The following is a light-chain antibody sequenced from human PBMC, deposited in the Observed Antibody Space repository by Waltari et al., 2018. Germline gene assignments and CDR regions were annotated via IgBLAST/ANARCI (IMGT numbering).Light chain of an antibody. CDR2: EDT. CDR3: GTWDSSLSGAV. V-gene: IGLV1-51*02. Sequence: QSVLTQPPSVSAAPGQRVTISCSGGRSNIGTNYVSWYRQFPGTAPKLLIYEDTGRPAGIAGRFSGSKSGTSATLDITGLQAGDEADYYCGTWDSSLSGAVFGGGTHLTVL. J-gene: IGLJ7*01. CDR1: RSNIGTNY.